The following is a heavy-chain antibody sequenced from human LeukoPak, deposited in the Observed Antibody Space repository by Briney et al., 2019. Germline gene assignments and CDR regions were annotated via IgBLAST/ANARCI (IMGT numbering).Heavy chain of an antibody. V-gene: IGHV4-61*05. CDR3: ARGVGSGYTDY. J-gene: IGHJ4*02. CDR1: GGSISSSSYY. CDR2: IYYSGST. D-gene: IGHD3-22*01. Sequence: PSETLSLTCTVSGGSISSSSYYWSWIRQPPGKGLEWIGYIYYSGSTNYNPSLKSRVTISVDTSKNQFSLKLRSVTAADTAVYYCARGVGSGYTDYWGQGALVTVSS.